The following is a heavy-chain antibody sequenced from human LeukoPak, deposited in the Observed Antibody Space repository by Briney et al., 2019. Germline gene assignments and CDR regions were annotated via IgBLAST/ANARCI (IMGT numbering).Heavy chain of an antibody. Sequence: SQTLSLTCAVSGGSLSSGGYSWSWSRQPPGKGLEWIGYIYHSGSTYYNPSLKSRVTISVDTRKNQFSLTLSSVTAADTAVYYCATTSWAFDIWGQGTMVTVSS. V-gene: IGHV4-30-2*05. CDR2: IYHSGST. CDR1: GGSLSSGGYS. D-gene: IGHD1-14*01. CDR3: ATTSWAFDI. J-gene: IGHJ3*02.